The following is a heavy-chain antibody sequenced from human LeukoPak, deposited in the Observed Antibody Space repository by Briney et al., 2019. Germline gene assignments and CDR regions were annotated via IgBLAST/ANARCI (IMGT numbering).Heavy chain of an antibody. CDR2: IHTSGST. V-gene: IGHV4-4*07. Sequence: PSETLSLTCTVSGGSISNYHWSWIRQPAGKGLEWIGQIHTSGSTNYNPPLKSRVSMSIDMTEDQVSLTIRSVTAADTAFYYCARRDISSGWSFDYWGQGTLVTVSS. CDR1: GGSISNYH. CDR3: ARRDISSGWSFDY. D-gene: IGHD6-19*01. J-gene: IGHJ4*02.